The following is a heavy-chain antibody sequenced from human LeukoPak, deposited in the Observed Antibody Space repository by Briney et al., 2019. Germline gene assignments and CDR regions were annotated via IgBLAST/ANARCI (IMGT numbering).Heavy chain of an antibody. Sequence: QPGGSLRLSCAASGFTFNSYGLHWVLQAPGKGLEWVAFIYYDGRNKYYTDSVKGRFTISRDNSKNTLYLQMNSLRAEDTAVYYCAKVPHPGSYYMGPFDPWGQGTLVTVSS. CDR2: IYYDGRNK. CDR1: GFTFNSYG. D-gene: IGHD3-10*01. V-gene: IGHV3-30*02. CDR3: AKVPHPGSYYMGPFDP. J-gene: IGHJ5*02.